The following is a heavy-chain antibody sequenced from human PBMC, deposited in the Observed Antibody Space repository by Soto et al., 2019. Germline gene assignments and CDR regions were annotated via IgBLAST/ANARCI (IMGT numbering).Heavy chain of an antibody. CDR1: GGTISSYY. Sequence: TSETLSLTCTVSGGTISSYYWSWIRQPPGKGLEWIGYIYYSGSTNYNPSLKSRVTISVDTSKNQFSLKLSSVTAADTAVYYCARGQLALNYYYYYYMDVWGKGTTVTVSS. CDR2: IYYSGST. V-gene: IGHV4-59*01. CDR3: ARGQLALNYYYYYYMDV. J-gene: IGHJ6*03. D-gene: IGHD6-6*01.